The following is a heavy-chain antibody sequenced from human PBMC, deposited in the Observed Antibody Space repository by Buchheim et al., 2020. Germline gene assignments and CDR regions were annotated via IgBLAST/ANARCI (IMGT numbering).Heavy chain of an antibody. CDR1: GFTFSNVW. Sequence: EVVLVESGGGLVKPGESLRLSCAASGFTFSNVWMSWARQAPGKGLEWVGHIKSKTDGGTTDYAAPVKGRFTISKDDSKNTLYLQMNSLKTEDTAVYYCTTALTITFGERYFDFWGQGTL. D-gene: IGHD3-16*01. CDR3: TTALTITFGERYFDF. J-gene: IGHJ4*02. V-gene: IGHV3-15*01. CDR2: IKSKTDGGTT.